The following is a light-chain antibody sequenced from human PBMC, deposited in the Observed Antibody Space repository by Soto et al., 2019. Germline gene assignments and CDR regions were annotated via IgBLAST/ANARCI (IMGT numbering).Light chain of an antibody. CDR3: QQLNSYPSIT. Sequence: IQMTQSPSSVSASVGDRVTISCQASQGISRSLAWYQQKPGKAPKLLIYAASSLQSGVPSRFSGSGSGTDFTLTISSLQPEDFATYYCQQLNSYPSITFGQGTRLEIK. J-gene: IGKJ5*01. V-gene: IGKV1-12*02. CDR2: AAS. CDR1: QGISRS.